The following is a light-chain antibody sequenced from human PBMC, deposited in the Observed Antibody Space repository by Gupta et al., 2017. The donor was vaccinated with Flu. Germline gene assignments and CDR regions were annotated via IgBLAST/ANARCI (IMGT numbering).Light chain of an antibody. CDR3: QVWDNSGDNLVV. CDR2: DVS. Sequence: SYVLTQPPSASVAPGQTARITCGGNNIGSKSVHWYQQKPGQAPGLVVYDVSDRPSGIPERFSGSNSGNTATLTISRVEAGEEADYYCQVWDNSGDNLVVFGGGTKLTVL. CDR1: NIGSKS. V-gene: IGLV3-21*02. J-gene: IGLJ2*01.